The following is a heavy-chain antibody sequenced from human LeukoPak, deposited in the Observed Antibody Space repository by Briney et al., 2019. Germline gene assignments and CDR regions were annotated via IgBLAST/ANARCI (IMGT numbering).Heavy chain of an antibody. CDR1: GGSISSYY. Sequence: PSETLSLTCTVSGGSISSYYWSWIRQPPGKGLEWIGYIYYSGSTNYNPSLKSRVTISVDTSKNQFSLKLSSVIAADTAVYYCARGGIQLWLYVLDYWGQGTLVTVSS. D-gene: IGHD5-18*01. V-gene: IGHV4-59*01. CDR2: IYYSGST. CDR3: ARGGIQLWLYVLDY. J-gene: IGHJ4*02.